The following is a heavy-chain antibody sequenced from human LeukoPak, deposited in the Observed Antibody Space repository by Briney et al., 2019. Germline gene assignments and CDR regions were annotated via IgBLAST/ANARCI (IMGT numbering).Heavy chain of an antibody. CDR3: ARINSNWRVLTD. J-gene: IGHJ4*02. V-gene: IGHV4-4*07. D-gene: IGHD1-1*01. CDR1: GGSISNYY. CDR2: MYSSGSS. Sequence: PSETLSLTSTVSGGSISNYYWSWIRQPAGKGLEWIGRMYSSGSSNYNPSLKTRVTMSVDTSKNQFSLKLSSVTAADTAVYYCARINSNWRVLTDWGQGTLVTVSS.